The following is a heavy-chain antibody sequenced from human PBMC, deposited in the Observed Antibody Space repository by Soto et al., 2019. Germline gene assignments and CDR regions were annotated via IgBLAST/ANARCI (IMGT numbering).Heavy chain of an antibody. Sequence: GGSLRLSCAASGFTFSSYSMNWVRQAPGKGLEWVSSISSSSSYIYYADSVKGRFTISRDNAKNSLYLQMNSLRAEDTAVYYCARLPINTIFGVVILEGTNNWFDPWGQGTLVTVSS. CDR2: ISSSSSYI. V-gene: IGHV3-21*01. J-gene: IGHJ5*02. D-gene: IGHD3-3*01. CDR1: GFTFSSYS. CDR3: ARLPINTIFGVVILEGTNNWFDP.